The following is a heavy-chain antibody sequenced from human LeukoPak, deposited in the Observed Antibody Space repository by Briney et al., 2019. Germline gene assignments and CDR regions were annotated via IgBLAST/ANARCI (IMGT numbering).Heavy chain of an antibody. CDR1: GGSISSYY. Sequence: PSETLSLTCTVSGGSISSYYWSWIRQPPGKGLEWIGYIYYSGSTNYSPSLKSRVTISVDTSKNQFSLKLSSVTAADTAVYYCARGVCSGGSCYLSLNYWGQGTLVTVSS. V-gene: IGHV4-59*01. D-gene: IGHD2-15*01. J-gene: IGHJ4*02. CDR2: IYYSGST. CDR3: ARGVCSGGSCYLSLNY.